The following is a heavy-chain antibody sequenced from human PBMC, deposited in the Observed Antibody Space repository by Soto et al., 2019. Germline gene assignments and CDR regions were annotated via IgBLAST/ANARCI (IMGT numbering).Heavy chain of an antibody. CDR1: GFTFSSYA. J-gene: IGHJ6*02. D-gene: IGHD3-22*01. V-gene: IGHV3-23*01. CDR3: AKGKYYYDSSGYPYDPYYYYGMDV. CDR2: ISGSGGST. Sequence: PGGSLRLSCAASGFTFSSYAMSWVRQAPGKGLEWVSAISGSGGSTYYADSVKGRFTISRDNSKNTLYLQMNSLRAEDTAVYYCAKGKYYYDSSGYPYDPYYYYGMDVWGQGTTVTVSS.